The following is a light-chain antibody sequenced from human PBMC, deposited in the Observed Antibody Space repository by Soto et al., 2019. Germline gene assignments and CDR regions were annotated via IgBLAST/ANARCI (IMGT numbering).Light chain of an antibody. V-gene: IGKV1D-16*01. J-gene: IGKJ4*01. CDR3: QQYNSYPLT. Sequence: IQMTQSPSSLSASVGDRVTITCQATQDISSWLAWYQQKPGKVPKHLIYAASSLQSGVPSRFSGSGSGTDFTLTISSLQPEDFATYYCQQYNSYPLTFGGGTKVDI. CDR1: QDISSW. CDR2: AAS.